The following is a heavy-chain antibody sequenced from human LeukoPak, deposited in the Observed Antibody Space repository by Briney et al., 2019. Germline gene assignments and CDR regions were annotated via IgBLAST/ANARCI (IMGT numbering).Heavy chain of an antibody. Sequence: SETLSLTCTVSGGSISSYYWSWIRQPPGKGLEWIGRIYNSGSTNYNPSLNSRVTMSVDTSKNQFSLKLSSVTAADTAVYYCARDRSRPGETRNSAVYYYYGMDVWGEGTTVTVSS. V-gene: IGHV4-4*07. CDR3: ARDRSRPGETRNSAVYYYYGMDV. D-gene: IGHD4-23*01. CDR2: IYNSGST. J-gene: IGHJ6*04. CDR1: GGSISSYY.